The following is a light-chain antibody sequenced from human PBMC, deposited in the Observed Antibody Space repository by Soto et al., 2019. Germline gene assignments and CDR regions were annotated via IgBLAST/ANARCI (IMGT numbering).Light chain of an antibody. Sequence: DIQMTQSPSSLSASVGDRITITCQASQDIRNYLNWYQQKPGKAPSLLIYDASNLEAGVPSRFSGGGSGTNFTFTISSLQPEDNATYYCQQYDNLPRYTFGQGTRLEI. V-gene: IGKV1-33*01. J-gene: IGKJ2*01. CDR3: QQYDNLPRYT. CDR2: DAS. CDR1: QDIRNY.